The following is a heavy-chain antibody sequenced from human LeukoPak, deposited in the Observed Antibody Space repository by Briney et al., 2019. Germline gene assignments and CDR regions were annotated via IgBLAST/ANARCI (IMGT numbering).Heavy chain of an antibody. Sequence: SVKVSCKASGGTFSSYAISWVRQAPGQGLEWMGGIIPIFGTANYAQKFQGRVTITADESTSTAYMELSSLRSEDTAVYYCARDLGTNSDAFDIWGQGTMVTVPS. CDR3: ARDLGTNSDAFDI. V-gene: IGHV1-69*13. CDR1: GGTFSSYA. D-gene: IGHD1/OR15-1a*01. CDR2: IIPIFGTA. J-gene: IGHJ3*02.